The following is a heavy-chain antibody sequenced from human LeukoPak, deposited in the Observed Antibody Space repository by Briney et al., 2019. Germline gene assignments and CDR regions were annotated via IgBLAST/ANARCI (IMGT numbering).Heavy chain of an antibody. Sequence: SETLSLTCTVSGGSMSPYHWGWIRQPPGKGLEWTGYIYYSGSTNYNPSLKSRVTISVDTSKNQFSLKLSSVTAADTAVYYCARAPGYDSSGNNWFDPWGQGTLVTVSS. CDR1: GGSMSPYH. CDR3: ARAPGYDSSGNNWFDP. J-gene: IGHJ5*02. CDR2: IYYSGST. V-gene: IGHV4-59*01. D-gene: IGHD3-22*01.